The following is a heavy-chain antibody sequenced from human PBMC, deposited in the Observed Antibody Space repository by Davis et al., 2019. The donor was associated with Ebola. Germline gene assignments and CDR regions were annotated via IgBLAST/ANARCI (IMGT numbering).Heavy chain of an antibody. CDR3: ARDPTTMIVVGGLDV. D-gene: IGHD3-22*01. J-gene: IGHJ6*02. V-gene: IGHV3-48*04. CDR2: ISSSSSTI. Sequence: GESLKISCAASGFTFSSYTMNWVRQAPGKGLEWVSYISSSSSTIYYADSVKGRFTISRDNAKNSLYLQMNSLRAEDTAVYYCARDPTTMIVVGGLDVWGQGTTVTVSS. CDR1: GFTFSSYT.